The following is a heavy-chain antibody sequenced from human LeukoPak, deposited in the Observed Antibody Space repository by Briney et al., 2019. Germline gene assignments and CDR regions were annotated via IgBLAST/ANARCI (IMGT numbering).Heavy chain of an antibody. D-gene: IGHD3-9*01. J-gene: IGHJ4*02. V-gene: IGHV1-18*01. Sequence: ASVKVSCKTSGYTFTNNAINWVRQAPGQGLEWMGWISPYNANTNYAQKLQGRVTMTTDTSTSTAYMELRSLRSDDTAVFYCARGGGYSILTGYPLDYWGQGTLVTVSS. CDR1: GYTFTNNA. CDR3: ARGGGYSILTGYPLDY. CDR2: ISPYNANT.